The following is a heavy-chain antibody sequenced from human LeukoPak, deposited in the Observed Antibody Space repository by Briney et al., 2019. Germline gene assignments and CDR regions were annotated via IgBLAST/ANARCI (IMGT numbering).Heavy chain of an antibody. D-gene: IGHD2-2*01. CDR2: ITPFNGNT. CDR3: ASRYCSSTSCYEFDI. CDR1: GYTFTYRY. Sequence: GSSVKVSCKASGYTFTYRYLHWARQAPGQALEWMGWITPFNGNTNYAQKFQDRVTITRDRSMSTAYMELSSLRSEDTAMYYCASRYCSSTSCYEFDIWGQGTMVTVSS. J-gene: IGHJ3*02. V-gene: IGHV1-45*02.